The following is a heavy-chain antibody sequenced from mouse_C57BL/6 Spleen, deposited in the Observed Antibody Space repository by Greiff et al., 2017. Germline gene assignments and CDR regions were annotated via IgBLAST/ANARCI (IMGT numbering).Heavy chain of an antibody. CDR3: ANGFDV. CDR2: INPNNGGT. J-gene: IGHJ1*03. Sequence: EVQLQQSGPELVKPGASVKISCKASGYTFTDYYMNWVKQSHGKSLEWIGDINPNNGGTSYNQKFKGKATLTVDKSSSTAYMELRSLTSEDSAVYYCANGFDVWGTGTTVTVSS. V-gene: IGHV1-26*01. CDR1: GYTFTDYY.